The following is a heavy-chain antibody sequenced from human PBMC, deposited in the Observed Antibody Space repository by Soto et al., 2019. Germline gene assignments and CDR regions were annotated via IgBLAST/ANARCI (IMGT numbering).Heavy chain of an antibody. Sequence: PSETLSLTCAVSGVSISSGNWWTWVRQTPQRGLEYIGEIFHDGTANYYPSFERRVAISVDTSKNQFSLKLTSVTAADTAIYFCARLVYDTRLNYMYFDFWGQGALVPVYS. CDR1: GVSISSGNW. D-gene: IGHD2-8*01. CDR3: ARLVYDTRLNYMYFDF. V-gene: IGHV4-4*02. J-gene: IGHJ4*02. CDR2: IFHDGTA.